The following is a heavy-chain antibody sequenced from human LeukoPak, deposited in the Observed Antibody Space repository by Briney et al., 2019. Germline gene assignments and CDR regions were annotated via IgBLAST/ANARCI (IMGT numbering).Heavy chain of an antibody. CDR1: GFILSNYW. D-gene: IGHD2-2*01. Sequence: PGGSLRLSCAASGFILSNYWMTWVRQAPGKGLEWVANIKQDGSEKYYADSVKGRFTISRDNAKNSLYLQMNSLRAEDTAVYYCARRYCSSTSCYPHFDYWGQGTLVTVSS. J-gene: IGHJ4*02. CDR3: ARRYCSSTSCYPHFDY. CDR2: IKQDGSEK. V-gene: IGHV3-7*01.